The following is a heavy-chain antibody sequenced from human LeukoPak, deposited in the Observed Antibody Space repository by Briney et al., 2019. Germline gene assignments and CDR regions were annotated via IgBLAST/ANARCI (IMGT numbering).Heavy chain of an antibody. Sequence: PGRSLRLSCAASGFTFDDYAMHWVRPAPGKGLEWVSGISWNSGSIGYANSVKGRFTISRDNAKNSLYLQMNSLRAEDTALYYCAKVQWSQYGMDVWGQGTTVTVSS. D-gene: IGHD2-15*01. J-gene: IGHJ6*02. V-gene: IGHV3-9*01. CDR1: GFTFDDYA. CDR3: AKVQWSQYGMDV. CDR2: ISWNSGSI.